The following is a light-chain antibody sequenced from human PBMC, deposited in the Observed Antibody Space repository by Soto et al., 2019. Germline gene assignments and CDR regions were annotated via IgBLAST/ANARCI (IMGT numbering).Light chain of an antibody. CDR2: DAF. Sequence: EIRLKKPADTVSLSQGERVTISWRVSQSVSSYLAWYQQKPGHAPRLLIYDAFRRATGIPSRFSGSGSGTEFTLTINSLQPEDSAVYYCQQRSNFPSITFGQGTRLEI. CDR1: QSVSSY. CDR3: QQRSNFPSIT. V-gene: IGKV3-11*01. J-gene: IGKJ5*01.